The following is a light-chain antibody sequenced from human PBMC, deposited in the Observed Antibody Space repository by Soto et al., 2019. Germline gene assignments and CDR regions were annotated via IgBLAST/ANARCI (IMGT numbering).Light chain of an antibody. CDR3: QQSYRTPT. Sequence: DIEMTDSPSSLSAAWGDRVTVTCRASQSISNYLNWYQQKPGKAPKLLIYGASTLQSGVPSRFSGSGSGTDYTLTISSLQPEDFATYYCQQSYRTPTFGQGTRLEIK. J-gene: IGKJ5*01. CDR1: QSISNY. CDR2: GAS. V-gene: IGKV1-39*01.